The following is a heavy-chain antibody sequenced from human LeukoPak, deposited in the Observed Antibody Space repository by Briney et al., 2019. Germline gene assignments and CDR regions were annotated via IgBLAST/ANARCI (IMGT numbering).Heavy chain of an antibody. D-gene: IGHD3-3*01. J-gene: IGHJ3*02. Sequence: PGGSLRLPCAASGFTFTSYAMSWVRQAPGKGLEWVSAISTSGGSTYYADSVKGRFTISRDNSRNTLYLQMNSLRAEDTALYYCAKPHLRNFFGVRPSDAFDIWGQGTMVTVSS. V-gene: IGHV3-23*01. CDR3: AKPHLRNFFGVRPSDAFDI. CDR1: GFTFTSYA. CDR2: ISTSGGST.